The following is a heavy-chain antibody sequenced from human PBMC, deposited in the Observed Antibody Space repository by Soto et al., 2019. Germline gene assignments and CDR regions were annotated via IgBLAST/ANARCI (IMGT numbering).Heavy chain of an antibody. CDR3: AREGGYCSGSRCYDYIYMDV. V-gene: IGHV3-66*01. Sequence: EVQLVESGGGLVQPGGSLRLSCVASGFTVSSNYMSWVRQAPGKGLEWVSVIYSDGRTFYADSGKGRFSISRDNSKNTLYLQMNSLRVEDTAVYYCAREGGYCSGSRCYDYIYMDVWGKGTTVTVSS. J-gene: IGHJ6*03. D-gene: IGHD2-2*01. CDR1: GFTVSSNY. CDR2: IYSDGRT.